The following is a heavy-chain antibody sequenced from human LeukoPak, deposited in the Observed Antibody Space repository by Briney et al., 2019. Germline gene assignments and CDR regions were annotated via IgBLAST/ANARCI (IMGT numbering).Heavy chain of an antibody. CDR1: GGTFSSYA. V-gene: IGHV1-69*13. Sequence: ASVKVSCKASGGTFSSYAISWVRQAPGQGLEWMGGIIPIFGTANYAQKFQGRVTITADESTSTAYMELSSLRSEDTAVYYCARDQGWYRPSRYYYGMDVWGQGTTVTVSS. CDR2: IIPIFGTA. CDR3: ARDQGWYRPSRYYYGMDV. J-gene: IGHJ6*02. D-gene: IGHD6-19*01.